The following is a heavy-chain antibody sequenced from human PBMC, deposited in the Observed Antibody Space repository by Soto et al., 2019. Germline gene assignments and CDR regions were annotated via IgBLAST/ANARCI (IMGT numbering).Heavy chain of an antibody. CDR2: IIPIFGTA. CDR1: GGTFSSYA. CDR3: AWLFGVVISYYYYGMDV. Sequence: QVQLVQSGAEMKKPGSSVKVSCKASGGTFSSYAISWVRQAPGQGLEWMGGIIPIFGTANYAQKFQGRVTITADESTSTAYMELSSLRSEDTAVYYCAWLFGVVISYYYYGMDVWGQGTTVTVSS. V-gene: IGHV1-69*01. J-gene: IGHJ6*02. D-gene: IGHD3-3*01.